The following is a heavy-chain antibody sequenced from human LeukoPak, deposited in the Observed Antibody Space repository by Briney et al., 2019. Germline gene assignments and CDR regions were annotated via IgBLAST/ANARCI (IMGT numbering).Heavy chain of an antibody. D-gene: IGHD4-17*01. CDR2: IYHSGST. V-gene: IGHV4-30-2*01. J-gene: IGHJ4*02. CDR1: GGSISSGGYS. Sequence: PSETLSLTCAVSGGSISSGGYSWSWIRQPPGKGLEWIGYIYHSGSTYYNPSLKSRVTISVDRSKNQFSLKLSSVTAADTAVYYCARGGDYGDSRIDYWGQGTLVIVSS. CDR3: ARGGDYGDSRIDY.